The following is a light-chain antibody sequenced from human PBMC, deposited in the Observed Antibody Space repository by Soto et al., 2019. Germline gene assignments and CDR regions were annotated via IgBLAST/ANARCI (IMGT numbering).Light chain of an antibody. V-gene: IGKV1-39*01. CDR1: QNISSY. J-gene: IGKJ3*01. CDR3: QQSYSTPFT. CDR2: AAS. Sequence: DVVMTQSPFALSASVGDRVTITCRASQNISSYLNWYQQKPGKAPKLLIYAASSLQSGVPSRFSGSGSGTDFTLTISSLQPEGFATYYCQQSYSTPFTFGPGTKVDIK.